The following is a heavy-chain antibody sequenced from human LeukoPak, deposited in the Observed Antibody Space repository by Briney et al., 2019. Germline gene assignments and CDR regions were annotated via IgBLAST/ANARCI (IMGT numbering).Heavy chain of an antibody. CDR2: IKQDGSEK. D-gene: IGHD1-26*01. V-gene: IGHV3-7*01. Sequence: PGGSLRLSCAASGFSFSSYWMSWVRQAPGKGLEWVANIKQDGSEKYYVDSVKGRFTISRDNAKNSLYLQMNSLRAEDTAVYYCARAQWKPAKYYFDYWGQRTLVTVSS. CDR3: ARAQWKPAKYYFDY. CDR1: GFSFSSYW. J-gene: IGHJ4*02.